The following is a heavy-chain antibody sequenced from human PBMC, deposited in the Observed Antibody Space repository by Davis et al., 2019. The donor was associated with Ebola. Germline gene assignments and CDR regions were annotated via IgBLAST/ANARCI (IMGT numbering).Heavy chain of an antibody. CDR2: IYYSGST. Sequence: PSETLFLTCTVSGGSISSYYWSWIRQPPGKGLEWIGYIYYSGSTNYNPSLKSRVTISVDTSKNQFSLKLSSVTAADTAVYYCAREETDYGDYYYFDYWGQGTLVTVSS. D-gene: IGHD4-17*01. V-gene: IGHV4-59*01. J-gene: IGHJ4*02. CDR3: AREETDYGDYYYFDY. CDR1: GGSISSYY.